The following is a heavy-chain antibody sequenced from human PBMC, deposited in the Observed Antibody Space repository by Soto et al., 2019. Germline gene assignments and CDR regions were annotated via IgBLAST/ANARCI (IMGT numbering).Heavy chain of an antibody. CDR1: GFTFSSYA. J-gene: IGHJ6*02. CDR2: ISSNGGST. Sequence: GGSLRLSCSASGFTFSSYAMHWVRQAPGKGLEYVSVISSNGGSTYHADSVKGRFTISRDNSKNTLYLQMSSLRAEDTAVYYCVKDRGAIFGARLYYYYGMDVWGQGTTVTVSS. D-gene: IGHD3-3*01. V-gene: IGHV3-64D*06. CDR3: VKDRGAIFGARLYYYYGMDV.